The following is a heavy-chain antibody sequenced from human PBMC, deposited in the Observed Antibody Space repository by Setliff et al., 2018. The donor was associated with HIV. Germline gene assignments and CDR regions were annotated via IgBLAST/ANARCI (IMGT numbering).Heavy chain of an antibody. V-gene: IGHV4-4*08. D-gene: IGHD1-26*01. CDR1: GGSISSHY. Sequence: SETLSLTCTVSGGSISSHYWSWIRQPPGKGLEWIGHIYTSGSTNYNPSLKSRVTMSVGTSKNQFSLKLSSVTAADTAVYYCARAAYSGTYLWEPATDLWGRGTLVTVSS. CDR3: ARAAYSGTYLWEPATDL. CDR2: IYTSGST. J-gene: IGHJ2*01.